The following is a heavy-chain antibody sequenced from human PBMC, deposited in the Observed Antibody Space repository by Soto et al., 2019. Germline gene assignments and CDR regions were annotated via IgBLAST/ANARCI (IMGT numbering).Heavy chain of an antibody. CDR1: GGSISSSSYY. J-gene: IGHJ3*02. CDR2: IYYSGST. D-gene: IGHD3-10*01. CDR3: ARAEGYYGSGSYSAFDI. V-gene: IGHV4-61*05. Sequence: PSETLSLTCTVSGGSISSSSYYWGWISQPPGKGLEWIGYIYYSGSTNYNPSLKSRVTISVDTSKNQFSLKLSSVTAADTAVYYCARAEGYYGSGSYSAFDIWGQGTMVTVSS.